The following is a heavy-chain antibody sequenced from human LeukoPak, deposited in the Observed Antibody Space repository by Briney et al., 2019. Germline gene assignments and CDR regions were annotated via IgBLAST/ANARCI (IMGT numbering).Heavy chain of an antibody. CDR3: ARAPTGWYFDD. CDR1: GFPFSSRV. Sequence: GGSLRLSCAASGFPFSSRVMSWVRQAPGKGLEWIAYINHNGEAIYYPEFVKGRFIISRDNAKNTLFLQMNDLRDEDTAVYYCARAPTGWYFDDWGQGTLVTVSS. V-gene: IGHV3-48*02. J-gene: IGHJ4*02. D-gene: IGHD6-19*01. CDR2: INHNGEAI.